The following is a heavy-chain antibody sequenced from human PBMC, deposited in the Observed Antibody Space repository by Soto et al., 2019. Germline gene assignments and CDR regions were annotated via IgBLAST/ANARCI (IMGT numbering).Heavy chain of an antibody. Sequence: QVQLQESGPGLVKPSETLSLTCTVSGGSISSYYWSWIRQPPGKGLEWIGYIYYSGSTNYNPSLKSRVPISVDTSKNQFSLELSSVTAADTAVYYCARSSSLTGYYYYYYYMDVWGKGTTVTVSS. CDR1: GGSISSYY. CDR2: IYYSGST. CDR3: ARSSSLTGYYYYYYYMDV. V-gene: IGHV4-59*01. D-gene: IGHD3-9*01. J-gene: IGHJ6*03.